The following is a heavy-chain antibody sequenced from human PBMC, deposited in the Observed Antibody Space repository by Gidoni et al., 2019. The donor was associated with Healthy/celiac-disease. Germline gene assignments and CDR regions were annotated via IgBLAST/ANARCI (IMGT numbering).Heavy chain of an antibody. J-gene: IGHJ3*02. D-gene: IGHD5-18*01. Sequence: QVQLQESGPGLVKPSQTLSLTCTASGGSISSGSYYWSWIRQPAGKGLEWIGRIYTCESTNYNPPLKSRVTISVDTSKSQFSLKLSSVTAADTAVYYCASTNKDPYSYGFGGAFDIWGQGTMVTVSS. CDR2: IYTCEST. V-gene: IGHV4-61*02. CDR3: ASTNKDPYSYGFGGAFDI. CDR1: GGSISSGSYY.